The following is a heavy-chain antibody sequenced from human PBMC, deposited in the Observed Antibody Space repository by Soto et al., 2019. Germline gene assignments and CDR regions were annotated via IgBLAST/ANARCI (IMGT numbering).Heavy chain of an antibody. V-gene: IGHV3-23*01. CDR2: ISGSGGST. CDR3: GKGSYDSGSHLQKWCEP. Sequence: QTGGSLRLSCAASGFTFSSYAMSWVRQAPGKGLEWVSAISGSGGSTDYADSVKGRFTISRDNSKNTLYLQMNSLRAEDRAVYYCGKGSYDSGSHLQKWCEPWGQGTLVTVS. CDR1: GFTFSSYA. J-gene: IGHJ5*02. D-gene: IGHD3-10*01.